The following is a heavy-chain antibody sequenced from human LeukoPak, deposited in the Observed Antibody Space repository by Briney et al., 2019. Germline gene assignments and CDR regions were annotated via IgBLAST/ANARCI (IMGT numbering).Heavy chain of an antibody. J-gene: IGHJ3*02. Sequence: SQTLSLTCTVSGGSISSGSYYWSWIRQPAGKGLEWIGRIYTSGSTNYNPSLKSRVTISVDTSKNQFSLKLSPVTAADTAVYYCARVAAASRGNAFDIWGQGTMVTVSS. CDR2: IYTSGST. V-gene: IGHV4-61*02. CDR1: GGSISSGSYY. D-gene: IGHD6-13*01. CDR3: ARVAAASRGNAFDI.